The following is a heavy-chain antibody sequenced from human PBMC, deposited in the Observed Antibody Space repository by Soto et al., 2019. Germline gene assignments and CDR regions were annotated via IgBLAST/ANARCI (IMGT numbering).Heavy chain of an antibody. V-gene: IGHV3-33*01. CDR1: GFTFSSYG. CDR3: ARDLTPDYGDYVGY. J-gene: IGHJ4*02. D-gene: IGHD4-17*01. CDR2: IWYDGSNK. Sequence: QVQLVESGGGVVQPGRSLRLSCAASGFTFSSYGMHWVLQAPGKGLEWVAVIWYDGSNKYYADSVKGRFTISRDNSKNTLYLQMNSLRAEDTAVYYCARDLTPDYGDYVGYWGQGTLVTVSS.